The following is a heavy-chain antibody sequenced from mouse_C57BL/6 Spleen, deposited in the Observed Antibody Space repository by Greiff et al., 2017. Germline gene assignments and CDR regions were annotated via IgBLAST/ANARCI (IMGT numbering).Heavy chain of an antibody. CDR3: ARQDGSSYWYFDV. J-gene: IGHJ1*03. D-gene: IGHD1-1*01. Sequence: DVQLQESGGDLVKPGGSLKLSCAASGFTFSSYGMSWVRQTPDKRLEWVATISSGGSYTYYPDSVKGRFTISRDNAKNTLYLQMSSLKSEDTAMYYCARQDGSSYWYFDVWGTGTTVTVSS. V-gene: IGHV5-6*01. CDR1: GFTFSSYG. CDR2: ISSGGSYT.